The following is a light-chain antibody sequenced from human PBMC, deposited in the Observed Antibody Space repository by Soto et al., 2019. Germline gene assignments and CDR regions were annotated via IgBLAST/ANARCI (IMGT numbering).Light chain of an antibody. Sequence: QSVLTQPRSVSGSPGQSVTISCTGTSSDVGGYQYVSWFQQHPGKAPKLIIYDVTKRPSGVPDRFSGSKSGNTASLTISCLQAEDESDYYCCSFGGTQLHVLCGEGTKLTVL. J-gene: IGLJ2*01. CDR1: SSDVGGYQY. CDR3: CSFGGTQLHVL. V-gene: IGLV2-11*01. CDR2: DVT.